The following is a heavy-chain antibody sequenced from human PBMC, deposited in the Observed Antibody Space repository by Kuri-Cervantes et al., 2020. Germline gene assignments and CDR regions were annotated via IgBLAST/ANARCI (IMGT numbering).Heavy chain of an antibody. V-gene: IGHV3-49*04. CDR3: ARDRRMVRGVIINGHNWFDP. CDR2: IRSKAYGGTT. D-gene: IGHD3-10*01. Sequence: GESLKISCTASGFTFGDYAMSWVRQAPGKGLEWVGFIRSKAYGGTTEYAASVKGRFTISRDDSKSIAYLQMNSLRAEDTAVYYCARDRRMVRGVIINGHNWFDPWGQGTLVTVSS. CDR1: GFTFGDYA. J-gene: IGHJ5*02.